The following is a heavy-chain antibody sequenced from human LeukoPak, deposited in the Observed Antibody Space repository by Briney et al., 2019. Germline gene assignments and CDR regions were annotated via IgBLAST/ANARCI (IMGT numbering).Heavy chain of an antibody. CDR3: ARAGAVAELSDAFDI. CDR2: IYYSGST. Sequence: PSETLSLTCTVSGCSISSYYWSWIRQPPGKGLEWIGYIYYSGSTNYNPSLKSRVTISVDTSKNQFSLKLSSVTAADTAVYYCARAGAVAELSDAFDIWGQGTMVTVSS. CDR1: GCSISSYY. V-gene: IGHV4-59*01. D-gene: IGHD6-19*01. J-gene: IGHJ3*02.